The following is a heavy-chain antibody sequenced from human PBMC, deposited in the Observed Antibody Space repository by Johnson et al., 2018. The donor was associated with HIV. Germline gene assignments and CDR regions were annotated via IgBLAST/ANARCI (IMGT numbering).Heavy chain of an antibody. CDR3: ARVLTPDAFDI. CDR2: ISSSGSTI. D-gene: IGHD2-8*02. J-gene: IGHJ3*02. V-gene: IGHV3-11*04. Sequence: HVQLVESGGGLVKPGGSLRLSCAASGFTFSDYYMSCIRQAPGKGLEWVSYISSSGSTIYYEDSVKGRFTISRDNDKNSLYLQMNSLRAEDTAVYYCARVLTPDAFDIWGQGTMVTVSS. CDR1: GFTFSDYY.